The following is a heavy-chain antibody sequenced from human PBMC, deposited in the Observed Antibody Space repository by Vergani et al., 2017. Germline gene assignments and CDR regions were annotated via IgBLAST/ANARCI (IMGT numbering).Heavy chain of an antibody. CDR3: ARRSXMPAPPTHYSFDF. J-gene: IGHJ4*02. CDR2: VYDSGNT. D-gene: IGHD2-2*01. CDR1: GGSISTGGYY. Sequence: QVHLQESGPGLVKPSETLALSCTVSGGSISTGGYYWTWIRQRPGKALEWIGFVYDSGNTYYNPSLEGRVSISADTSKNQFSLKLNFVTAADTAVYCCARRSXMPAPPTHYSFDFWGRGTLVTVSS. V-gene: IGHV4-31*03.